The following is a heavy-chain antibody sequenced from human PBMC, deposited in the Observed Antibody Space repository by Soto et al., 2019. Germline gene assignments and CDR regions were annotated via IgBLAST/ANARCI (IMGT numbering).Heavy chain of an antibody. CDR3: ARDKKPFNWSPSILKSYYYGMDV. Sequence: PGGSLRLSCAASGFTFRTFAMQWVGRAPGEGRVGVAGVSNDGRNKYFLDSLKGRFTISRDNSNNTLYLQMDSLRAEDTAVYYCARDKKPFNWSPSILKSYYYGMDVWGQGTTVTVSS. V-gene: IGHV3-30*04. D-gene: IGHD1-1*01. CDR2: VSNDGRNK. J-gene: IGHJ6*02. CDR1: GFTFRTFA.